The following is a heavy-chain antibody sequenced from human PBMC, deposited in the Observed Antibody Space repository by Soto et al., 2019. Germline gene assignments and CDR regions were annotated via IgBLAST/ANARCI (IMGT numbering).Heavy chain of an antibody. D-gene: IGHD3-10*01. V-gene: IGHV1-18*01. CDR3: ARDRVRGSGSYYPNDAFDI. Sequence: ASVKVSCKASGYTFTSYGISWVRQAPGQGLEWMGWISAYNGNTNYAQKLQGRVTMTTDTSTSTAYMELGSLRSDDTAVYYCARDRVRGSGSYYPNDAFDIWGQGTMVTVSS. CDR1: GYTFTSYG. CDR2: ISAYNGNT. J-gene: IGHJ3*02.